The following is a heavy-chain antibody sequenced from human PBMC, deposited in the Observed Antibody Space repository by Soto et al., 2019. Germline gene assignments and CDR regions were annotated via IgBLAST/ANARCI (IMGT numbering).Heavy chain of an antibody. D-gene: IGHD3-3*01. V-gene: IGHV3-48*02. CDR1: GFDFSTYS. CDR2: VSMDSDTI. J-gene: IGHJ6*02. CDR3: ARLYYDYV. Sequence: GGSLRLSCTASGFDFSTYSMNWVRQAPGKGLEWIAYVSMDSDTIHYAGSVKGRFTISRDDAENSLYLQMNSLRDEDTATYYCARLYYDYVWGQGTTVTVSS.